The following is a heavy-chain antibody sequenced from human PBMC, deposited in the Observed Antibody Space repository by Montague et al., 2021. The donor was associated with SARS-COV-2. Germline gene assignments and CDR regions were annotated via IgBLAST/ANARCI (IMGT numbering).Heavy chain of an antibody. V-gene: IGHV2-5*02. CDR2: IYWDDDK. CDR1: GFSLTNSGVG. D-gene: IGHD3-10*01. CDR3: AHRHPVPPNYYGSGSYYGRVNWFDP. J-gene: IGHJ5*02. Sequence: PALAKPTQTLTLTCTFSGFSLTNSGVGVAWIRQPPGRALEWLAVIYWDDDKRYSPSLKSRLTITKDTSKNQVVLTMTNMDPVDTATYYCAHRHPVPPNYYGSGSYYGRVNWFDPWGQGTLVTVSS.